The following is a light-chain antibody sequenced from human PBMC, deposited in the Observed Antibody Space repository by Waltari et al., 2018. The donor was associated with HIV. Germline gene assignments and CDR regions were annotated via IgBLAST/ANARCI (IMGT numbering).Light chain of an antibody. CDR3: QQSHTTPFT. Sequence: DIQMTPSPSSLSAFVGDRVSISCRATQRITKYLNWYQEKPGKAPRLLIFLSSSLQKGVPSRFSGSGYGTDFTLTINSLQPEDFATYFCQQSHTTPFTFGPGTTVDVK. CDR1: QRITKY. V-gene: IGKV1-39*01. CDR2: LSS. J-gene: IGKJ3*01.